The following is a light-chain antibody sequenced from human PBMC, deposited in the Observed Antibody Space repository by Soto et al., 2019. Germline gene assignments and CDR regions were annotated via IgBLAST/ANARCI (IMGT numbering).Light chain of an antibody. J-gene: IGKJ2*01. V-gene: IGKV3-20*01. CDR3: QQYGTSPPRYT. CDR2: GAS. Sequence: ETVLTQSPGTLSLSPGERATLSCRASQSVSSTYLAWYQQKPGQAPRLLIYGASSRATGIPDRFTGSGSGTYFSLTISRLEPEDFAVYYCQQYGTSPPRYTYGQGTKLEIK. CDR1: QSVSSTY.